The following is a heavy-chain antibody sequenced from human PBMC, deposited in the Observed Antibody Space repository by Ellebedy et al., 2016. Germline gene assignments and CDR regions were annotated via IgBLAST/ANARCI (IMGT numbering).Heavy chain of an antibody. J-gene: IGHJ4*02. CDR3: ARETDFWSDSSYFDY. Sequence: SETLSLXXSVSGGSINSDDYYWSWIRQPPGQGLEWLGYIYYSGTTYYNTSLKSRITISVDTSKNQFSLRLSSVTAADTAVYFCARETDFWSDSSYFDYWGQGILVTISS. D-gene: IGHD3-3*01. CDR1: GGSINSDDYY. CDR2: IYYSGTT. V-gene: IGHV4-30-4*01.